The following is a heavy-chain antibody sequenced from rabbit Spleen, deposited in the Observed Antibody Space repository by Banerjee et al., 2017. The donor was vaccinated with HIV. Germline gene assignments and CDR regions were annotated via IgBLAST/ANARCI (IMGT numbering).Heavy chain of an antibody. CDR1: GVSLSDKD. CDR2: IDGGSATT. CDR3: ARDTSSSFSSYGMDL. D-gene: IGHD1-1*01. V-gene: IGHV1S47*01. Sequence: QEQLVEYGGDLVQPGASLTLTCKASGVSLSDKDVMFWVRQAPGKGLEWIACIDGGSATTWYASWVNGRFTISKSTSLITVTLQMTSLTAADTATYFCARDTSSSFSSYGMDLWGQGTLVTVS. J-gene: IGHJ6*01.